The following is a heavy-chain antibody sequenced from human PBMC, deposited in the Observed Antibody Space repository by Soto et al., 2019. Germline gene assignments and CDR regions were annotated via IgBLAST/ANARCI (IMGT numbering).Heavy chain of an antibody. V-gene: IGHV3-33*01. J-gene: IGHJ6*02. Sequence: QVQLVESGGGVVQPGRSLRLSCAASGFTFSSYGMHWVRQAPGKGLEWVAVIWYDGSNKYYADSVKGRFTISRDNSKNTLYLQMNSLRAEDTAVYYCARDGGIVVVPAGDYGRDVWGQGTTVPVSS. CDR2: IWYDGSNK. D-gene: IGHD2-2*01. CDR1: GFTFSSYG. CDR3: ARDGGIVVVPAGDYGRDV.